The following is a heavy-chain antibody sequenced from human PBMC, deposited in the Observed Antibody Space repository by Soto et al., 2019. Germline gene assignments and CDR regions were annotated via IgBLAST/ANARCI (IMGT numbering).Heavy chain of an antibody. CDR3: ARETYYYGSGSPTRYYYYYGMDV. V-gene: IGHV3-33*01. J-gene: IGHJ6*02. CDR1: GFTFSSYG. Sequence: PGGSLRLSCAASGFTFSSYGMHWVRQAPGKGLEWVAVIWYDGSNKYYADSVKGRFTISRDNSKNTLYLQMNSLRAEDTAVYYCARETYYYGSGSPTRYYYYYGMDVWGQGTTVTAP. CDR2: IWYDGSNK. D-gene: IGHD3-10*01.